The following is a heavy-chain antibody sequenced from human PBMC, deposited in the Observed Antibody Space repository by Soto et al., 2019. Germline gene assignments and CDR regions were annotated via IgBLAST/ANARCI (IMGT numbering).Heavy chain of an antibody. D-gene: IGHD6-6*01. Sequence: PGGSLRLSCAASGFTFSSYAMRWVRQAPGKGLEWVAVISYDGSNKYYADSVKGRFTISRDNSKNTLYLQMNSLRAEDTAVYYCARDRPKNRPYYYYYGMDVWGQGTTVTVSS. CDR1: GFTFSSYA. J-gene: IGHJ6*02. CDR3: ARDRPKNRPYYYYYGMDV. CDR2: ISYDGSNK. V-gene: IGHV3-30-3*01.